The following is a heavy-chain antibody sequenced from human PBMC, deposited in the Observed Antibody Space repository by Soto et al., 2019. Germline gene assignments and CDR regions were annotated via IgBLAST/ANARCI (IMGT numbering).Heavy chain of an antibody. J-gene: IGHJ4*02. CDR2: IKTDGSTT. CDR1: GFTFSNHW. D-gene: IGHD1-1*01. Sequence: EVQLVESGGGLVQPGESLRLSWEASGFTFSNHWMHWVRQAPGKGPVWVARIKTDGSTTNYADYVKGRFTVSRDNAKNTLFLQMNCLRVEDTAVYYCARNWNGVDYWAQGTLVTVSS. V-gene: IGHV3-74*01. CDR3: ARNWNGVDY.